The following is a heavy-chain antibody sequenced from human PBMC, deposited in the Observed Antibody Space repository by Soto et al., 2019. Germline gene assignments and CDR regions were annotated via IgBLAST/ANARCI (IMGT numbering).Heavy chain of an antibody. CDR1: GFRFEDYA. Sequence: EVQLVESGGGLVQPGRSLRLSCAASGFRFEDYAMHWVRQAPGKGLGWVSGIAWNSDIIGYADSVKGRFTISRDNGKNSLYLQMNSLRPEETAWYYCAKDHYGSAIYGMDVWGQGTTVTVSS. CDR2: IAWNSDII. D-gene: IGHD3-10*01. V-gene: IGHV3-9*01. CDR3: AKDHYGSAIYGMDV. J-gene: IGHJ6*02.